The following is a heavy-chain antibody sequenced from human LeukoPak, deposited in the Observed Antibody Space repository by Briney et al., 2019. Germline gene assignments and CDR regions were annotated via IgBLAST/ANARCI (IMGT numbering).Heavy chain of an antibody. CDR2: ISGNGGST. CDR3: AREEGVAVAGTRFVFDY. J-gene: IGHJ4*02. D-gene: IGHD6-19*01. Sequence: PGGSLRLSCAVSGFTFSSCTMHWVRQAPGKGLEHVSAISGNGGSTYYANSVKGRFTISRDNSKNTMYLQMGSLRAEDMAVYYCAREEGVAVAGTRFVFDYWGQGTLVTVSS. CDR1: GFTFSSCT. V-gene: IGHV3-64*01.